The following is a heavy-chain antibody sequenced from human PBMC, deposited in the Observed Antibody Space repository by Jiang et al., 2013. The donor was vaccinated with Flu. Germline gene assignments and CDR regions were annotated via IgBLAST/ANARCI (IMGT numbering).Heavy chain of an antibody. CDR1: GDAISSEIYY. J-gene: IGHJ4*02. V-gene: IGHV4-61*02. Sequence: QLVESGPGLVKPSQTLSLTCTVSGDAISSEIYYWNWIRQPAGKGLEWIGRVFSSGSTNYNPSLKSRVTISVDTSKNRFSLKLSSVTAADTAVYYCARDLHSSGWYEPFGYWGQGTLVTVSS. CDR3: ARDLHSSGWYEPFGY. CDR2: VFSSGST. D-gene: IGHD6-19*01.